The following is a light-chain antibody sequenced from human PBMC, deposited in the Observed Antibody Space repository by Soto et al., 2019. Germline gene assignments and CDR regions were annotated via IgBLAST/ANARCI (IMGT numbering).Light chain of an antibody. Sequence: ESVLTQSPATLSLSPGERATLSCRASQSVSSYLAWYQQKPGQAPRLLIYDASTRATGIPARFSGSGSGTEFTLTISSLLSEDFAVYSCQQYNNWPLTFGGGTTVDIK. CDR1: QSVSSY. J-gene: IGKJ4*01. V-gene: IGKV3D-15*01. CDR2: DAS. CDR3: QQYNNWPLT.